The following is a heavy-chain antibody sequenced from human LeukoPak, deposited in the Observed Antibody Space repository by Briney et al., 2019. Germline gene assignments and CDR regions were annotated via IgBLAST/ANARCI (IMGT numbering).Heavy chain of an antibody. CDR1: VYSFTSYD. D-gene: IGHD3-3*01. V-gene: IGHV1-8*01. J-gene: IGHJ6*02. CDR2: MNPNSGNT. Sequence: GASVKVSCKASVYSFTSYDINWVRQATGQGLEWMGWMNPNSGNTGYAQKFQGRVTMTRNTSISTAYMELSSLRSEDTAVYYCARPQPFFGNYDLWSGSYGMDVWGQGTTVTVSS. CDR3: ARPQPFFGNYDLWSGSYGMDV.